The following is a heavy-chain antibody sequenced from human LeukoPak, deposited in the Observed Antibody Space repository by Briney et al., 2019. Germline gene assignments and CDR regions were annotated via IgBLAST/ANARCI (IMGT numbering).Heavy chain of an antibody. V-gene: IGHV3-21*01. CDR3: AREVAPPMATIYGYYYYGMDV. Sequence: RGALRLSCAASGFTFSSYSMNWVRQAPRKGLEWVPSISSSSSYIYYADSVKGRFTISRDNAKNSLYLQINSLRAEDTAVYYCAREVAPPMATIYGYYYYGMDVWGQGTTVTVSS. J-gene: IGHJ6*02. CDR2: ISSSSSYI. D-gene: IGHD5-24*01. CDR1: GFTFSSYS.